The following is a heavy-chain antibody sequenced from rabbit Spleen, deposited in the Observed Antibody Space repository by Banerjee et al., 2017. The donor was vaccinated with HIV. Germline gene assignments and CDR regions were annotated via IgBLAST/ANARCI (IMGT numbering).Heavy chain of an antibody. CDR2: IYADSSGCT. J-gene: IGHJ4*01. D-gene: IGHD2-1*01. CDR1: GFSFSSSYY. Sequence: QSLEESGGDLVKPEGSLTLTCTASGFSFSSSYYMCWVSQAPGKGLEYIACIYADSSGCTVHASWGKRPFAISKASSTPVPLEMTSLTGADPAPYFCARVSAAMTLVITGYFLNLWAPGTLVTVS. CDR3: ARVSAAMTLVITGYFLNL. V-gene: IGHV1S40*01.